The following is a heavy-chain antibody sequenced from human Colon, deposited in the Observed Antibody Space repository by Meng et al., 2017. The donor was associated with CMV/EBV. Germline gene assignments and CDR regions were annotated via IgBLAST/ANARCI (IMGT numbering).Heavy chain of an antibody. CDR1: GFTFNRNS. CDR2: INGVGDTT. J-gene: IGHJ5*02. V-gene: IGHV3-23*01. Sequence: GESLKISCAASGFTFNRNSMSWVRQAPGKGLEWVSGINGVGDTTYYADSVKGRFTISRDNSKNTLYLRMNTLRGEDTAVYYCLRDYGGAWGQGTLVTVSS. CDR3: LRDYGGA. D-gene: IGHD4-23*01.